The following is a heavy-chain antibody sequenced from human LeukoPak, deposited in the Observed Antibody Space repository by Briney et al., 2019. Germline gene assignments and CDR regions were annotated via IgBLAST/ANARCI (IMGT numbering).Heavy chain of an antibody. CDR2: ISYDGSNK. V-gene: IGHV3-30*18. J-gene: IGHJ5*02. Sequence: GGSLRLSCAASGFTFSSYGMHWVRQAPGKGLEWVAVISYDGSNKYYADSVKGRFTISRDNSKNTLYLQMNSLRAEDTAVYYCAKSGLKAAHPSWFDPWGQGTLVTVSS. CDR3: AKSGLKAAHPSWFDP. D-gene: IGHD6-6*01. CDR1: GFTFSSYG.